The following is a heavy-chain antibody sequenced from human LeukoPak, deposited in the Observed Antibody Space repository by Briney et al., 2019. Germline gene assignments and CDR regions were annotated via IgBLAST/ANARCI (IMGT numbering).Heavy chain of an antibody. V-gene: IGHV1-8*01. CDR2: MNPNSGNT. J-gene: IGHJ6*02. CDR1: GYTFTSYD. CDR3: ARGGYSNYVFYYYGMDV. D-gene: IGHD4-11*01. Sequence: GASVKVSCTASGYTFTSYDINWVRQATGQGLEWMGWMNPNSGNTGYAQKFQGRVTMTRNTSISTAYMELSSLRSEDTAVYYCARGGYSNYVFYYYGMDVWGQGTTVTVSS.